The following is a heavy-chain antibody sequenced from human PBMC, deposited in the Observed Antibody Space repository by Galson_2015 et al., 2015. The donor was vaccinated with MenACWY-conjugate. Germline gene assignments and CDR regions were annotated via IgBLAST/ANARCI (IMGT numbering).Heavy chain of an antibody. CDR2: IIPLSGTT. CDR3: ARDDRGSFYNTLYWFDP. D-gene: IGHD1-1*01. CDR1: GDTFSSDS. J-gene: IGHJ5*02. V-gene: IGHV1-69*13. Sequence: SVKVSCKVSGDTFSSDSISWVRQAPGQGLELMGGIIPLSGTTNYVEKFQGRVTITADSSTNTVYLELSRLKSEDTAMYYCARDDRGSFYNTLYWFDPWGQGTQVTVSS.